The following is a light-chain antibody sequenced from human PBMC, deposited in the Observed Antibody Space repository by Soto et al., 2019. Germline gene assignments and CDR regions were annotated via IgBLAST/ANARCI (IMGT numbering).Light chain of an antibody. V-gene: IGKV3-20*01. Sequence: EIVLTQSPGTLSLSPGEGATLSCRASQSVSTNFFAWYQQKPGQAPRLLIYGASTRATGIPDRFSGSGSGTDFTLTISRLEPEDFAVYYDQQYGRTSWTFGQGTKVEIK. J-gene: IGKJ1*01. CDR1: QSVSTNF. CDR3: QQYGRTSWT. CDR2: GAS.